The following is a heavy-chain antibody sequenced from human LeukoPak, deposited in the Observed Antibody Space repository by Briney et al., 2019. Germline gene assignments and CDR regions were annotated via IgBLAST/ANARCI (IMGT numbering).Heavy chain of an antibody. CDR1: GYRFTDYW. D-gene: IGHD5/OR15-5a*01. Sequence: GESLKISCTGSGYRFTDYWIAWVRQMPGKSLEWMGIIYPGDSDTKYSPSFQGQVTISVDKSISTAYLQWHSLKASDTAMFYCARRSVSNNYFDYWGQGTLVTVSS. CDR3: ARRSVSNNYFDY. V-gene: IGHV5-51*01. J-gene: IGHJ4*02. CDR2: IYPGDSDT.